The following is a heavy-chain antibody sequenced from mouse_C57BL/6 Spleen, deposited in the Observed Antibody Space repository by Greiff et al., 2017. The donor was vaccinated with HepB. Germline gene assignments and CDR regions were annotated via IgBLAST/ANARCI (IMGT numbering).Heavy chain of an antibody. V-gene: IGHV5-9-1*02. CDR2: ISSGGDYI. D-gene: IGHD1-1*01. Sequence: EVKLMESGEGLVKPGGSLKLSCAASGFTFSSYAMSWVRQTPEKRLEWVAYISSGGDYIYYADTVKGRFTISRDNARNTLYLQMSSLKSEDTAMYYCTRGDYYYGSRGAMDYWGQGTSVTVSS. CDR3: TRGDYYYGSRGAMDY. J-gene: IGHJ4*01. CDR1: GFTFSSYA.